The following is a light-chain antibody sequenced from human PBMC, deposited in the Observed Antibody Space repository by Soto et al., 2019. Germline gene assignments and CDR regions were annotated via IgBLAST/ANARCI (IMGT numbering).Light chain of an antibody. J-gene: IGKJ2*01. CDR1: QSVSSY. CDR2: DAS. Sequence: EIVLTQSPATLSLSPGERATLSSRASQSVSSYLAWYQQKPGQAPRLLIYDASNRATGIPARFSGSGPGTDFTLTISSLEPEDFAVYYCQQRSNWPYTFGQGTKLEIK. V-gene: IGKV3D-11*02. CDR3: QQRSNWPYT.